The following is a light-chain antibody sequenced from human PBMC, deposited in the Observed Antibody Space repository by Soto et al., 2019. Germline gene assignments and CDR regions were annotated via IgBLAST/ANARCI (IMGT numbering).Light chain of an antibody. V-gene: IGLV2-14*01. Sequence: QSARTQPASVSGSPGQSITISCTGTSSDVGGYNYVSWYQQHPGKAPKLMIYDVSNRPSGVSNRFSGSKSGNTASRTISGLQAEDEADYYCSSYTSSSLVVFGGGTKVTVL. CDR1: SSDVGGYNY. CDR3: SSYTSSSLVV. CDR2: DVS. J-gene: IGLJ2*01.